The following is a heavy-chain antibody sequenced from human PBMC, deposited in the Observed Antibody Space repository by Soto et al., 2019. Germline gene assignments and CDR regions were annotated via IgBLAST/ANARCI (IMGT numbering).Heavy chain of an antibody. CDR1: GYTFTSYA. CDR2: INAGNGNT. J-gene: IGHJ4*02. D-gene: IGHD6-13*01. Sequence: QVQLVQSGAEVKKPGASVKVSCKASGYTFTSYAIHWVRQAPGQRLEWMGWINAGNGNTKYSQKFQDRVTITRDTSASTTYMELSSLRSKDTAVYYCARGSEPAYSSWYINGDYWGQGTLVTVSS. V-gene: IGHV1-3*01. CDR3: ARGSEPAYSSWYINGDY.